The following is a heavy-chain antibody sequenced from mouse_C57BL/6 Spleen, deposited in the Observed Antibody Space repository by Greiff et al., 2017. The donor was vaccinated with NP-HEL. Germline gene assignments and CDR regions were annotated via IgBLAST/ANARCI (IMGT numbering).Heavy chain of an antibody. CDR1: GYTFTSYW. V-gene: IGHV1-53*01. CDR2: LNPSNGGT. Sequence: QVQLKESGTELVKPGASVKLSCKASGYTFTSYWMHWVKQRPGQGLEWSGNLNPSNGGTNCNEKFKSKATLTVDKSSSTAYMQLSSLTSEDSAVYYCARIYSNHEGFAYWGQGTLVTVSA. D-gene: IGHD2-5*01. J-gene: IGHJ3*01. CDR3: ARIYSNHEGFAY.